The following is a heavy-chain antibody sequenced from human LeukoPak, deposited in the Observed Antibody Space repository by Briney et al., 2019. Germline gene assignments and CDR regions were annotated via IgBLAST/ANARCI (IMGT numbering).Heavy chain of an antibody. V-gene: IGHV3-30*02. CDR3: AKEGSDDY. Sequence: PSETLSLTCTVSGGSISSSNYYWGWIRQPPGKGLEWVAFIRYDGSNKYYADSVKGRFTISRDNSKNTLFLQMNSLRPEDTAVYYCAKEGSDDYWGQGTLVTVSS. CDR1: GGSISS. CDR2: IRYDGSNK. J-gene: IGHJ4*02.